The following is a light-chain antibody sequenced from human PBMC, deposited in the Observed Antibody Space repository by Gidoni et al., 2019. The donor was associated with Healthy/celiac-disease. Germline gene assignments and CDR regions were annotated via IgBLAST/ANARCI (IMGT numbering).Light chain of an antibody. CDR2: WAS. CDR3: QQYYSTPPYT. Sequence: DIAMTQSPDSLTVSLGERATINCKSRQSVLYSSNNKNYLAWYQQKTGQPPKLLIYWASTRESGVPDRFSGSGSGTDFTLTISSLQAEDVAVYYCQQYYSTPPYTFGQGTKLEIK. CDR1: QSVLYSSNNKNY. V-gene: IGKV4-1*01. J-gene: IGKJ2*01.